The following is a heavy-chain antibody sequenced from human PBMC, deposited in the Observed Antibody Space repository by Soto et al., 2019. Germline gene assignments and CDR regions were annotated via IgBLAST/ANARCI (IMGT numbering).Heavy chain of an antibody. CDR2: IYSSGST. Sequence: SSETLSLTCTVSGGSISNYYWNWIRQSPGKGLEWIGYIYSSGSTHYNPSLQNRVTISIDTSKNQVSLKVNSVTAADTAVYYCARVRIAAEDYYFDYWGQGTLVTVSS. D-gene: IGHD6-13*01. J-gene: IGHJ4*02. V-gene: IGHV4-59*01. CDR3: ARVRIAAEDYYFDY. CDR1: GGSISNYY.